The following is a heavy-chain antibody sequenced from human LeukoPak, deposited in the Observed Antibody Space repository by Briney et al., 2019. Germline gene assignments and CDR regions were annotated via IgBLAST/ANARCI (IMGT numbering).Heavy chain of an antibody. D-gene: IGHD3-22*01. J-gene: IGHJ4*02. V-gene: IGHV3-23*01. Sequence: PGGSLRLSCAASGFIFSSHGMNWVRQAPGKGLEWVSGISPSGDITYYADSVKGRFTISRDNSKNTLYLQMSSLRAEDTALYYCAKAREDTYYYDSSGYYFATPPDYWGQGTLVTVSS. CDR2: ISPSGDIT. CDR3: AKAREDTYYYDSSGYYFATPPDY. CDR1: GFIFSSHG.